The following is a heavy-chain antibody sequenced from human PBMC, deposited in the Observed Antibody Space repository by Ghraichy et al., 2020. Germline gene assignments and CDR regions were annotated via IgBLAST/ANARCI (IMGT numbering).Heavy chain of an antibody. V-gene: IGHV1-2*06. Sequence: ASVKVSCKTSGYTFTGYYINWVRQAPGHGLEWMGRINPDNGGANFAQEVQGSVSMTRDASISTAYMEVTGLRSDDTAVYYCARGAYSLGFDYWGQGIRVPVSS. D-gene: IGHD4-11*01. CDR1: GYTFTGYY. CDR3: ARGAYSLGFDY. J-gene: IGHJ4*02. CDR2: INPDNGGA.